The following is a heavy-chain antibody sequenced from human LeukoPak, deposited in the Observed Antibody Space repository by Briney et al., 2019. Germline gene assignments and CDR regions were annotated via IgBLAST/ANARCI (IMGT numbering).Heavy chain of an antibody. V-gene: IGHV1-69*01. Sequence: SVKVSCKASGGTFSSYAISWVRQAPGQGLEWMGGIIPIFGTANYAQKFQGRVTITADESTSTAYMELNSLRSEDTAVYYCAGDWWKVTSLAVAGSNWFDPWGQGTLVTVSS. J-gene: IGHJ5*02. CDR3: AGDWWKVTSLAVAGSNWFDP. CDR2: IIPIFGTA. D-gene: IGHD6-19*01. CDR1: GGTFSSYA.